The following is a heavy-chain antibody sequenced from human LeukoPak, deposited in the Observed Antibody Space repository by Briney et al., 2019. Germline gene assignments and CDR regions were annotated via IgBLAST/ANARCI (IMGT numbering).Heavy chain of an antibody. D-gene: IGHD3-22*01. CDR2: IKSDGST. CDR3: ARAPSEIGGYYPEYFRH. CDR1: GFTFSSYW. J-gene: IGHJ1*01. V-gene: IGHV3-74*01. Sequence: PGGSLRLSCAASGFTFSSYWMHWVRQAPGKGLVWVSRIKSDGSTNYADSVKGPFTISRDNAKNTVSLQMNSLRAEDTGVYYCARAPSEIGGYYPEYFRHWGQGTLVTVSS.